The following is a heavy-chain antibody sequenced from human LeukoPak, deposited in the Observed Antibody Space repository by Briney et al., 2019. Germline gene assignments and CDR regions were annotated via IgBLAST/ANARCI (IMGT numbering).Heavy chain of an antibody. CDR1: GFTFSTYV. Sequence: GGSLRLSCAASGFTFSTYVMNWFRQAPGKGLEWVSTISVGAEYIFYADSVKGRFTISRDNSKNTLYLQMNSLRAEDTAVYYCAKGHTDYGTGFDLWGQGTLVTVSS. V-gene: IGHV3-23*01. D-gene: IGHD4-17*01. CDR2: ISVGAEYI. CDR3: AKGHTDYGTGFDL. J-gene: IGHJ4*02.